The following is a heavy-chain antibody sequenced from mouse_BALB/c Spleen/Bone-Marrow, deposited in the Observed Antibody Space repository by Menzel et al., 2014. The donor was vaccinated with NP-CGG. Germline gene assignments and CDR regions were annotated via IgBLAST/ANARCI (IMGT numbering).Heavy chain of an antibody. CDR3: ARVGFSFDY. D-gene: IGHD3-1*01. CDR2: IYPGDGDT. J-gene: IGHJ2*01. V-gene: IGHV1-80*01. CDR1: GYAFSTYW. Sequence: VQLQESGAELVRPWSSVKISCKASGYAFSTYWMNWVKQRPGQGLEWIGQIYPGDGDTNYNGKFKGKATLTADRSSSTASMQLSSLTSEDSAVYFCARVGFSFDYWGQGTTLTVSS.